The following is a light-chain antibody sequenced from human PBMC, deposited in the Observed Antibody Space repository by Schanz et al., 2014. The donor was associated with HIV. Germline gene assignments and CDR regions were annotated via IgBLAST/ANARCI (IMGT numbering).Light chain of an antibody. Sequence: QSALTQPPSASGSPGQSVTISCTGTSNDIGAYRYVSWYQHHPGRAPRLLIYEVTKRPSGVPGRFSGSKSGNTASLTVSGLQADDEADYYCCSYAGSSTSYVVFGGGTKLTVL. CDR1: SNDIGAYRY. CDR3: CSYAGSSTSYVV. J-gene: IGLJ2*01. V-gene: IGLV2-8*01. CDR2: EVT.